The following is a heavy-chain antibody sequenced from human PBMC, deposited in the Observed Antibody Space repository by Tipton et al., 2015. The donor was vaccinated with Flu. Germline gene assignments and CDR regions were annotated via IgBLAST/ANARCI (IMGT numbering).Heavy chain of an antibody. CDR3: ARDHSRSPTAIDQEHFDV. Sequence: SLRLSCAASGFTFNDYYMSWIRQAPGKGLEWVSGITGSDTFYADSVRGRFTLFGDNSRTIVYLQMNSLRVEDTAVYYCARDHSRSPTAIDQEHFDVWGQGTTVTVSS. J-gene: IGHJ3*01. CDR1: GFTFNDYY. CDR2: GITGSDT. V-gene: IGHV3-11*05. D-gene: IGHD1/OR15-1a*01.